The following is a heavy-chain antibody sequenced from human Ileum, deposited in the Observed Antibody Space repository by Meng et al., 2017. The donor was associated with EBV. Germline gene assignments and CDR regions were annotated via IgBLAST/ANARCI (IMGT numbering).Heavy chain of an antibody. Sequence: HVELQQYGSSLVRPSGTLSLTCAVSCGVISRSNSGSRARQAQWKGLEWIAEIHHTESTNYNPYLKSRVTISVDKSTYQFSLKLSSVPASDTVLYFCARESYSDSSGYYSLDYWGQGSLVTVSS. J-gene: IGHJ4*02. CDR3: ARESYSDSSGYYSLDY. CDR2: IHHTEST. V-gene: IGHV4-4*02. D-gene: IGHD3-22*01. CDR1: CGVISRSNS.